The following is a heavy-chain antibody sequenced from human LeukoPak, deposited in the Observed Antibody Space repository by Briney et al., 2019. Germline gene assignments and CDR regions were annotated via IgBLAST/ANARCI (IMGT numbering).Heavy chain of an antibody. CDR1: GCTFTGYY. J-gene: IGHJ4*02. CDR3: ARDRKTDEDSSGWYDY. Sequence: ASVKVSCKASGCTFTGYYMHWVRQAPGQGLEWMGWINPNSGGTNYAQKFQGRVTMTRDTSISTAYMELSRLRSDDTAVYYCARDRKTDEDSSGWYDYWGQGTLVTVSS. V-gene: IGHV1-2*02. D-gene: IGHD6-19*01. CDR2: INPNSGGT.